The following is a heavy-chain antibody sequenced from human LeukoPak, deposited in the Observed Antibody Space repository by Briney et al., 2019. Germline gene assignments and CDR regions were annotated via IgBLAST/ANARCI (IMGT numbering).Heavy chain of an antibody. CDR1: GFTFSNAW. V-gene: IGHV3-15*01. CDR3: SIETPYSYYGMDV. CDR2: IKSITDGGTT. Sequence: GGSLRLSCAASGFTFSNAWMSWVRQAPGKGLEWVGRIKSITDGGTTDYAAPVKGRFTISRDTSKNTLYLQMNSLKAEDTAVYYCSIETPYSYYGMDVWGQGTTVNVSS. J-gene: IGHJ6*02.